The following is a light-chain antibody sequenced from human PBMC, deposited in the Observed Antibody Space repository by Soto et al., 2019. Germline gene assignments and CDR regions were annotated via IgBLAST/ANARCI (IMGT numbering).Light chain of an antibody. J-gene: IGLJ1*01. CDR3: TSYTSSNVYF. V-gene: IGLV2-14*03. Sequence: QSVLTQPASVSGSPGQSITLSCTGTSSDVGGYNYVSWYQQHPGKAPKLMIYDVSNRPSGVSNRFSGSKSGNAASLTISGLQAEDEADYYCTSYTSSNVYFFGTGTKVTVL. CDR2: DVS. CDR1: SSDVGGYNY.